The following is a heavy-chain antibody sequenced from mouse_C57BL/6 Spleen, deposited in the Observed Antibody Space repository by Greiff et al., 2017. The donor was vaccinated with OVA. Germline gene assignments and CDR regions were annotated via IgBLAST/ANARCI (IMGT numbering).Heavy chain of an antibody. Sequence: VQLQQSGAELARPGASVKLSCKASGYTFTSYTMHWVKQRPGQGLEWIGYINPSSGYTKYNQKFKDKATLTADKSSSTAYMQLSSLTSEDSAVYYCSRRDDGYYDWYFDGWGTGTTVTVSS. CDR1: GYTFTSYT. CDR2: INPSSGYT. J-gene: IGHJ1*03. D-gene: IGHD2-3*01. V-gene: IGHV1-4*01. CDR3: SRRDDGYYDWYFDG.